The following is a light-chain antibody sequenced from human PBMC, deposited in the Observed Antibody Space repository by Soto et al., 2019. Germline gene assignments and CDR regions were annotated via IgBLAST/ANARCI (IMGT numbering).Light chain of an antibody. CDR1: QTISTW. Sequence: IQMTQSSSTLSASVGDRVTITCRASQTISTWLAWYQQKPGKAPKLLVYDASNLQRGVPLRFRGSGSGTEFTLTISGLQPDDVATYHCQQYSSYWTFGQGTKV. CDR3: QQYSSYWT. V-gene: IGKV1-5*01. J-gene: IGKJ1*01. CDR2: DAS.